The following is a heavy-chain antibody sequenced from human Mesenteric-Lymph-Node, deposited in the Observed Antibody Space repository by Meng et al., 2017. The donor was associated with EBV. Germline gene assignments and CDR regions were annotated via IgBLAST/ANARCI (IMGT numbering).Heavy chain of an antibody. Sequence: QVQLVQSGAEVKRAGASVRVSCKTSGYPFTGYYMHWVRQAPGKGLEWMGRINPDNGATNYGQKFQDRVTLTRDTSINTIYLELGSLRSDDTATYYCARDDHTGRGEPFDYWGQGTLVTVSS. J-gene: IGHJ4*02. CDR3: ARDDHTGRGEPFDY. D-gene: IGHD2-8*02. CDR1: GYPFTGYY. CDR2: INPDNGAT. V-gene: IGHV1-2*06.